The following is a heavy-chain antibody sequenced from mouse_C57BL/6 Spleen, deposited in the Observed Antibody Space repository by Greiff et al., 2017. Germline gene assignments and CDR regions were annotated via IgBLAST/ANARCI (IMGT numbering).Heavy chain of an antibody. J-gene: IGHJ4*01. CDR2: IYPSDSET. V-gene: IGHV1-61*01. D-gene: IGHD1-1*01. CDR3: ARQTTVDAMDY. CDR1: GYTFTSYW. Sequence: QVQLQQPGAELVRPGSSVKLSCKASGYTFTSYWMAWVKQRPGQGLEWIGNIYPSDSETHYNQKFKDKATLTVDKSSSTAYMQLSSLTSEDSAVYYCARQTTVDAMDYWGQGTSVTVSS.